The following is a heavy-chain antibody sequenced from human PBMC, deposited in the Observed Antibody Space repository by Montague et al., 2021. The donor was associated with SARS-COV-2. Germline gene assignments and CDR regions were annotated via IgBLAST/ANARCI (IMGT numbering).Heavy chain of an antibody. CDR3: ARHEMQRLRLYPYYFDY. Sequence: SETLSLTCSVSGGSFSSSSYYWGWLRQPPGKGLEWIGGIHYSGSTYYNPSLRSRVTISADTSKNQFSLKLTSVTAADTAVYYCARHEMQRLRLYPYYFDYWGQGTLVTVSS. CDR2: IHYSGST. CDR1: GGSFSSSSYY. J-gene: IGHJ4*02. V-gene: IGHV4-39*01. D-gene: IGHD6-25*01.